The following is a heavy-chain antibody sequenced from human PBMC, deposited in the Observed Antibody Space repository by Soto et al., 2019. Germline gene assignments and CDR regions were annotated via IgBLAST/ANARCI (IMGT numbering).Heavy chain of an antibody. Sequence: ASVKVSCKASGYTFTSYAMHWVRQAPGQRLEWMGWINAGNGNTKYSQKFQGRVTITRDTSASTAYMELSSLRSEDTAVYYCARSSTSYYYFDYWGQGTLVTVSS. CDR3: ARSSTSYYYFDY. V-gene: IGHV1-3*01. CDR2: INAGNGNT. J-gene: IGHJ4*02. D-gene: IGHD2-2*01. CDR1: GYTFTSYA.